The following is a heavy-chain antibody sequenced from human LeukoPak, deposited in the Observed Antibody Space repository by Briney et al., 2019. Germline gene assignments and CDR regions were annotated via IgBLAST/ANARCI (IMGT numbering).Heavy chain of an antibody. D-gene: IGHD5-24*01. CDR1: GGSISSHY. J-gene: IGHJ4*02. CDR3: ARFGRDGYNFYFDY. Sequence: SETLSLTCTVSGGSISSHYWSWIRQPPGKGLEWVGYIYYSGSTNYNPSLKNRVTISVDTSKNQFSLKLSSVTAADTAVYYCARFGRDGYNFYFDYWGQGTLVTVSS. V-gene: IGHV4-59*11. CDR2: IYYSGST.